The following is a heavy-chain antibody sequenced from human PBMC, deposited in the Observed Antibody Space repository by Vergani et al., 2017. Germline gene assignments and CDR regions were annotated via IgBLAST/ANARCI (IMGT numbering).Heavy chain of an antibody. CDR3: ARDIDAYSNYGGAFDI. CDR2: INPNSGGT. J-gene: IGHJ3*02. Sequence: QVQLVQSGAEVKKPGASVKVSCKASGYTFTGYYMHWVRQAPGQGLEWMGWINPNSGGTNYAQKFQGRVTMTRDTYISTAYMELSRLRSDDTAVYYCARDIDAYSNYGGAFDIWGQGTMVTVSS. V-gene: IGHV1-2*02. CDR1: GYTFTGYY. D-gene: IGHD4-11*01.